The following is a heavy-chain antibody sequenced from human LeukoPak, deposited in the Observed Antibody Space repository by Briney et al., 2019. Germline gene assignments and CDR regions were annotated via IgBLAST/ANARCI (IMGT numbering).Heavy chain of an antibody. Sequence: ASVKVSCKASGYTFTSYGISWVRQAPGQGLEWMGWISAYNGNTNYAQKLQGRVTMTTDTSTSTAYMELRSLRSDDTAVYYCARDRGRRRYYYYYGMDVWGQGTTVTVSS. CDR3: ARDRGRRRYYYYYGMDV. V-gene: IGHV1-18*01. CDR2: ISAYNGNT. J-gene: IGHJ6*02. D-gene: IGHD1-1*01. CDR1: GYTFTSYG.